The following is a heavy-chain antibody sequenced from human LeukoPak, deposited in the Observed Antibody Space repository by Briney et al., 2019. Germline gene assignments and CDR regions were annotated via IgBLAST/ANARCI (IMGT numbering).Heavy chain of an antibody. D-gene: IGHD6-13*01. CDR2: INPNNGGT. J-gene: IGHJ4*02. CDR3: ARVRIAGAPDAFDI. Sequence: ASVKVSCKASGYTFTGYYMHWVRQAPGQGLEWMGWINPNNGGTNYAQKFQGRVTMTRDTSISTAYMELSRLRSDDTAVYYCARVRIAGAPDAFDIWGQGTLVTVSS. CDR1: GYTFTGYY. V-gene: IGHV1-2*02.